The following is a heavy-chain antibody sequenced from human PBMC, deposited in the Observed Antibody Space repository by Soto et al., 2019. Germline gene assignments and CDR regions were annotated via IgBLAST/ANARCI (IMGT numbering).Heavy chain of an antibody. D-gene: IGHD5-12*01. V-gene: IGHV3-23*04. CDR3: VMSAGYGGAFDV. Sequence: EKQLVESGGALAQPGGSLRLSCVGSGFTFSIYALTWVRQAPGKGLEWVSLITNNGDTTFFGDSVKGRFSISRDNSKNTPYLQLENLRAEDPAVYYCVMSAGYGGAFDVWGQGTRVAVSS. CDR2: ITNNGDTT. CDR1: GFTFSIYA. J-gene: IGHJ3*01.